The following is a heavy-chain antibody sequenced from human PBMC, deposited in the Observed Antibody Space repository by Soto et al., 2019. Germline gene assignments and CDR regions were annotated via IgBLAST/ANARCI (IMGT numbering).Heavy chain of an antibody. CDR1: EYTFSSYD. J-gene: IGHJ3*02. CDR2: INPNSGGT. D-gene: IGHD6-13*01. V-gene: IGHV1-2*04. Sequence: ASVKVSCKASEYTFSSYDINWVRQAAGQGLEWMGWINPNSGGTNYAQKFQGWVTMTRDTSISTAYMELSRLRSDDTAVYYCARVVIAAAGTDAFDIWGQGTMVTVSS. CDR3: ARVVIAAAGTDAFDI.